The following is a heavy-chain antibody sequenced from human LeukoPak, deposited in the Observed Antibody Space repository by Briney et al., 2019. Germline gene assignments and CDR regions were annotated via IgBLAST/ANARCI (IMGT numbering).Heavy chain of an antibody. CDR2: INHSGST. Sequence: SETLSLTCAVYGGSFSGYYWSWIRQPPGKGLEWIGEINHSGSTNYNPSLKSRVTVSVDTSKNQFSLKLSSVTAADTAVYYCARVRIWGIRNIDYWGQGTLVTVSS. V-gene: IGHV4-34*01. CDR1: GGSFSGYY. CDR3: ARVRIWGIRNIDY. D-gene: IGHD7-27*01. J-gene: IGHJ4*02.